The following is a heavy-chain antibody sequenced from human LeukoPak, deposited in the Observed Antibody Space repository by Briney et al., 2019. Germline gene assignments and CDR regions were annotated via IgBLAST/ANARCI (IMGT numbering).Heavy chain of an antibody. CDR2: ISSSSSYI. CDR1: GFTFSSYS. J-gene: IGHJ6*02. D-gene: IGHD3-3*01. CDR3: ARDLTIFGVVIGMDV. V-gene: IGHV3-21*01. Sequence: GGSLRLSCAASGFTFSSYSMNWVRQAPGKGLEWVSSISSSSSYIYYADSVKGRFTISRDNAKNSLYLQMNSLRAEDTAVYYCARDLTIFGVVIGMDVWGQGTTVTVSS.